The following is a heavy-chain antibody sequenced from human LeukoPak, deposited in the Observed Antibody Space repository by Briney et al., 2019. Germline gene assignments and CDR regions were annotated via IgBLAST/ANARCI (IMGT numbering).Heavy chain of an antibody. CDR1: GFTFSTYS. J-gene: IGHJ4*02. CDR3: ARGYCSGYSCPRHHFDY. D-gene: IGHD2-2*01. V-gene: IGHV3-48*02. CDR2: ISTSSSTI. Sequence: PGGSLRLSCAASGFTFSTYSMNWVRLAPGRGLEWVSYISTSSSTIYYADSVKGRFTISRNNAKNSLYLQMNSLRDEDTAVYYCARGYCSGYSCPRHHFDYWGQETLVTVSS.